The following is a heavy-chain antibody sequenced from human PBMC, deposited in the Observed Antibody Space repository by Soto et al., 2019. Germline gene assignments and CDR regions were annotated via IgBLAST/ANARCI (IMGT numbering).Heavy chain of an antibody. CDR1: GGTFSSHA. CDR3: ASTQNWNDVYYGMDV. Sequence: SVEVSCKASGGTFSSHAISWVRQAPGQGLEWMGGIIPIFGTANYAQKFQGRVTITADKSTSTAYMELSSLRSEDTAVYYCASTQNWNDVYYGMDVWGQGTTVTVSS. CDR2: IIPIFGTA. D-gene: IGHD1-1*01. J-gene: IGHJ6*02. V-gene: IGHV1-69*06.